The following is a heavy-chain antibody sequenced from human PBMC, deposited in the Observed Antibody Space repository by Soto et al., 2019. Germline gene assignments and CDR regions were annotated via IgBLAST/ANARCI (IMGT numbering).Heavy chain of an antibody. V-gene: IGHV4-34*01. Sequence: PSETLSLTCAVYGGSFSGYYWSWIRQPPGKGLEWIGEINHSGSTNYNPSLKSRVTISVDTSKNQFSLKLSSVTAADTAVYYCATRPARYHYYGLDVWGQGTTVTVSS. J-gene: IGHJ6*02. CDR3: ATRPARYHYYGLDV. CDR2: INHSGST. CDR1: GGSFSGYY.